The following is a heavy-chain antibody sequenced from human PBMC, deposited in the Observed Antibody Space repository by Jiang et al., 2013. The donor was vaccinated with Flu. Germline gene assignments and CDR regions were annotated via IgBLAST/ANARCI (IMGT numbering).Heavy chain of an antibody. CDR1: GDSVSSNSAA. J-gene: IGHJ6*02. V-gene: IGHV6-1*01. Sequence: QTLSLTCAISGDSVSSNSAAWNWIRQSPSRGLEWLGRTYYRSKWYNDYAVSVKSRITINPDTSKNRFSLQLNSVTPEDTAVYYCARFPYCTNGVCYHYGMDVWGQGTTVTVSS. CDR3: ARFPYCTNGVCYHYGMDV. CDR2: TYYRSKWYN. D-gene: IGHD2-8*01.